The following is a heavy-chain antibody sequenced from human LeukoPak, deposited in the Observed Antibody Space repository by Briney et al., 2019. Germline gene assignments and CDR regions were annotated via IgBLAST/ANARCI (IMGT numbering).Heavy chain of an antibody. J-gene: IGHJ6*03. Sequence: SETLSLTCTVSGGSISTSNYYWGWIRQPPGKGLEWIGYIYYSGSTNYNPSLKSRVTISVDTSKNQFSLKLSSVTAADTAVYYCARRIAAAGGWGYYYYYMDVWGKGTTVTVSS. CDR1: GGSISTSNYY. CDR3: ARRIAAAGGWGYYYYYMDV. V-gene: IGHV4-61*05. CDR2: IYYSGST. D-gene: IGHD6-13*01.